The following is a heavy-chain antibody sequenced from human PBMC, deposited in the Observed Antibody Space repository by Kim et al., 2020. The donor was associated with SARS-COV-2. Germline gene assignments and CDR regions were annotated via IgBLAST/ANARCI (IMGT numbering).Heavy chain of an antibody. Sequence: ASGFTFSSYDMHWVRQATGKGLEWVSAIGTAVDTYYPGSVKGRFTISRENAKNSLYLQMNSLRAGDTAVYYCARDVGGGWYFDLWGRGTLV. CDR2: IGTAVDT. CDR3: ARDVGGGWYFDL. J-gene: IGHJ2*01. V-gene: IGHV3-13*01. D-gene: IGHD2-15*01. CDR1: GFTFSSYD.